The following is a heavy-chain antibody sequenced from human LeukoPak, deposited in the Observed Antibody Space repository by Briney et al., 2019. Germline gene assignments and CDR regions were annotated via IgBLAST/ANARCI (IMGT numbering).Heavy chain of an antibody. D-gene: IGHD6-19*01. V-gene: IGHV1-2*02. Sequence: GASVKVSCKASGYTFTGYYMHWVRQAPGQGLDWMGWINPNSGGTNYAQKFQGRVTMTRDTSISTAYMELSRLRSDDTAVYYCARGGAYSSGWYYFDYWGQGTLVTVSS. CDR3: ARGGAYSSGWYYFDY. CDR1: GYTFTGYY. CDR2: INPNSGGT. J-gene: IGHJ4*02.